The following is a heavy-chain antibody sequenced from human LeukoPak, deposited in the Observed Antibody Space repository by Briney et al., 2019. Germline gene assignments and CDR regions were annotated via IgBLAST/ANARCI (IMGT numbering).Heavy chain of an antibody. V-gene: IGHV4-39*01. J-gene: IGHJ4*02. CDR3: ARTGSSGDIDY. D-gene: IGHD6-19*01. Sequence: PSETLSLTCTVSGGSISSSSYYWGWIRQPPGKGLEWIGSIYYSGSTYYNPSLKSRVTISVDTSKNQFSLKLSSMTAADTAVYYCARTGSSGDIDYWGQGTLVTVSS. CDR2: IYYSGST. CDR1: GGSISSSSYY.